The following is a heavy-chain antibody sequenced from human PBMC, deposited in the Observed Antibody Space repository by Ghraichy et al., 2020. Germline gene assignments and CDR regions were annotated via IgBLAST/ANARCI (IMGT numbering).Heavy chain of an antibody. CDR1: GFTFSNAW. CDR3: TIDGGPPMSKHNYYYGMDV. Sequence: GALRLSCAASGFTFSNAWMNWVRQAPGEGLEWVGRIRSKTDGGTTEYPAPVKGRFTISRDDSKNMLYLQMNSLKTEDTAVYYCTIDGGPPMSKHNYYYGMDVWGQGTTVTVSS. J-gene: IGHJ6*02. D-gene: IGHD3-16*01. CDR2: IRSKTDGGTT. V-gene: IGHV3-15*07.